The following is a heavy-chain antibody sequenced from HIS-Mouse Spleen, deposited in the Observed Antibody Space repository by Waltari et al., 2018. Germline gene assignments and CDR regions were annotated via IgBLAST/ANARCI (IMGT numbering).Heavy chain of an antibody. Sequence: QVQLQESGPGLVKPSETLSLTCTVSGGSISSYYWSWIRQPPGKGLEWIGYIYYSGGTNYNPSLKSRVTISVDTSKNQFSLKLSSVTAADTAVYYCASTVAAAGMPFDYWGQGTLVTVSS. V-gene: IGHV4-59*01. CDR3: ASTVAAAGMPFDY. D-gene: IGHD6-13*01. CDR2: IYYSGGT. CDR1: GGSISSYY. J-gene: IGHJ4*02.